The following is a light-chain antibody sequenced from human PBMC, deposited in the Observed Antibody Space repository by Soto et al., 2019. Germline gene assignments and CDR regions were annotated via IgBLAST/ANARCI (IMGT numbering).Light chain of an antibody. CDR2: EVS. J-gene: IGLJ3*02. CDR3: SSYTTSSTWV. Sequence: QSALTQPASVSGSPGQSITISCTGTSSDVGAYNHVSWYQQHPGKAPKLMIYEVSSRPSGVSNRFSGSKSGNSASLTISGLQADDEGDYYCSSYTTSSTWVFSGGTKLTVL. V-gene: IGLV2-14*01. CDR1: SSDVGAYNH.